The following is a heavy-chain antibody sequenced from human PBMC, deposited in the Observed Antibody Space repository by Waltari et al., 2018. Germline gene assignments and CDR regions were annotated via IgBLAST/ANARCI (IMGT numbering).Heavy chain of an antibody. CDR2: INHSGST. J-gene: IGHJ6*02. D-gene: IGHD6-13*01. CDR1: GGSFSGYY. V-gene: IGHV4-34*01. CDR3: ARLRIAAAGNIRSAYYYYYHGMDV. Sequence: QVQLQQWGAGLLKPSETLSLTCAVYGGSFSGYYWSWIRQPPGKGLEWLGEINHSGSTNYNPSLKSRVTISVDTSKNQFSLKLSSVTAADTAVYYCARLRIAAAGNIRSAYYYYYHGMDVWGQGTTVTVSS.